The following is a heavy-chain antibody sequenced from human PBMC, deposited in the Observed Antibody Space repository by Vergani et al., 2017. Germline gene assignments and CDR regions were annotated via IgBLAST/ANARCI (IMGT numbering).Heavy chain of an antibody. CDR2: INPNSGGT. J-gene: IGHJ4*02. CDR1: GYTFTGYY. CDR3: ARGWDYYDSSGHAPDFDY. V-gene: IGHV1-2*02. D-gene: IGHD3-22*01. Sequence: QVQLVQSGAEVKKPGASVKVSCKASGYTFTGYYMHWVRQAPGQGLEWMGWINPNSGGTNYAQKFQGRVTMTRDTSISNAYMELSRLRSDDTAVYYCARGWDYYDSSGHAPDFDYWGQGTLVTVSS.